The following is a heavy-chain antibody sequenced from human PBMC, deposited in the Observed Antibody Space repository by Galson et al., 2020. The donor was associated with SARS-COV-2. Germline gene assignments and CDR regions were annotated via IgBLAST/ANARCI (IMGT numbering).Heavy chain of an antibody. V-gene: IGHV3-30*04. CDR1: GFTFSSYA. D-gene: IGHD3-3*01. CDR2: ISYDGSNK. Sequence: GESLKISCAASGFTFSSYAMHWVRQAPGKGLEWVAVISYDGSNKYYADSVKGRFTISRDNSKNTLYLQMNSLRAEDTAVYYCARDPRRFSEYYDFWSGYYTEWIGAAYYYYYGMDVWGQGTTVTVSS. CDR3: ARDPRRFSEYYDFWSGYYTEWIGAAYYYYYGMDV. J-gene: IGHJ6*02.